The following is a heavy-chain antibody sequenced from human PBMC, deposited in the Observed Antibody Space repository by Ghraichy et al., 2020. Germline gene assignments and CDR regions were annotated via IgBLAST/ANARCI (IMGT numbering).Heavy chain of an antibody. V-gene: IGHV3-23*01. CDR1: GFTFSSYA. CDR2: ISGSGGST. D-gene: IGHD1-26*01. Sequence: GGSLRLSCAASGFTFSSYAMTWVRQAPGKGQEWVSAISGSGGSTYYADSVKGRFTISRDNSKNTLYLQMSSLRAEDTAIYYCAKSRSESYYADLDYWGQGTRVTVFS. CDR3: AKSRSESYYADLDY. J-gene: IGHJ4*02.